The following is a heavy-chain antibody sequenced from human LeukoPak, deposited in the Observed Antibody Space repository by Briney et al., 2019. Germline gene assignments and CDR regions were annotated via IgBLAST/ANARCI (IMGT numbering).Heavy chain of an antibody. J-gene: IGHJ6*03. CDR1: GSRFTSYW. V-gene: IGHV5-51*01. CDR3: ARHPIVVVPAAFHPYYYYYMDV. CDR2: IYPGDSDT. Sequence: GESLKISCKGSGSRFTSYWIGWVRQMPGKGLEWMGIIYPGDSDTRYSPSFQGQVTISADKSISTAYLQWSSLKASDTAMYYCARHPIVVVPAAFHPYYYYYMDVWGKGTTVTVSS. D-gene: IGHD2-2*01.